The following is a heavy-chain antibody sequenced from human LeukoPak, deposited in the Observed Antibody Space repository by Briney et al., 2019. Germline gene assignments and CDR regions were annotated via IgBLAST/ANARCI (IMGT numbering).Heavy chain of an antibody. CDR2: IYHSGST. CDR1: GGSISSSNW. D-gene: IGHD3-22*01. CDR3: AREADYHSDSSGSNRWVDWFDP. J-gene: IGHJ5*02. V-gene: IGHV4-4*02. Sequence: SETLSLTCAVSGGSISSSNWWSWVRQPPGKGLEWIGEIYHSGSTNYNPSLKSRVTMSVDTSKNQFSLKLSSVTAADTAVYYCAREADYHSDSSGSNRWVDWFDPWGQGTLVTVSS.